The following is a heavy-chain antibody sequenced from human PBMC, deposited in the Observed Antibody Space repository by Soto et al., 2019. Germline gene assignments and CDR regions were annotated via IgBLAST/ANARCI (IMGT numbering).Heavy chain of an antibody. CDR1: GFTFSSYG. CDR3: AKDRDIVVVVAAKGFDY. D-gene: IGHD2-15*01. J-gene: IGHJ4*02. V-gene: IGHV3-30*18. Sequence: QVQLVESGGGVVQPGRSLRLSCAASGFTFSSYGMHWVRQAPGKGLEWVAVISYDGSNKYYADSVKGRFTISRDNSKNTLYLQMNSLRAEDTAVYYCAKDRDIVVVVAAKGFDYWGQGTLVTVSS. CDR2: ISYDGSNK.